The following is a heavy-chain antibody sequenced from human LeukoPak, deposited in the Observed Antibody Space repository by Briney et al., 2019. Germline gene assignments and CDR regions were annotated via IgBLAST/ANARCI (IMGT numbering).Heavy chain of an antibody. CDR3: ARDPSRGLYYFDH. Sequence: GGSLRLSCAASGLXVSSNYISWVRQAPGKGLEWVSALYSGGSIYYADSVKGRFTISRDNSKNTLYLQMNSLRAEDTAIYYCARDPSRGLYYFDHWGQGTLATVSS. V-gene: IGHV3-53*01. J-gene: IGHJ4*02. CDR2: LYSGGSI. CDR1: GLXVSSNY. D-gene: IGHD3-10*01.